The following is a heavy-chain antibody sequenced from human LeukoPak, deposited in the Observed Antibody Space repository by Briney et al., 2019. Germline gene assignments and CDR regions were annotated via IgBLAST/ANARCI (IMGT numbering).Heavy chain of an antibody. CDR3: AGGLLGYCSGGSCYPSLYYYYGMDV. Sequence: SETLSLTCTVSGGSISSYYWSWIRQPPGKGLEWIGYIYYSGSTNYNPSLKSRVTISVDTSKNQFSLKLSSVTAADTAVYYCAGGLLGYCSGGSCYPSLYYYYGMDVWGQGTTVTVSS. J-gene: IGHJ6*02. CDR1: GGSISSYY. V-gene: IGHV4-59*01. CDR2: IYYSGST. D-gene: IGHD2-15*01.